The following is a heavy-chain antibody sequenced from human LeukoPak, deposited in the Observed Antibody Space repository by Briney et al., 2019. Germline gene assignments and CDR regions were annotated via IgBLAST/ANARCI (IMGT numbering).Heavy chain of an antibody. V-gene: IGHV4-30-4*01. CDR1: GGSISSGDYY. D-gene: IGHD5-24*01. CDR2: IYYSGST. CDR3: AREEMATISFDY. J-gene: IGHJ4*02. Sequence: SETLSLTCTVSGGSISSGDYYWSWIRQPPGKGLEWIGYIYYSGSTYYNPSLKSRVTISVDTSKNQFSLKLSSVTAADTAVYYCAREEMATISFDYWGQGTLVTVSS.